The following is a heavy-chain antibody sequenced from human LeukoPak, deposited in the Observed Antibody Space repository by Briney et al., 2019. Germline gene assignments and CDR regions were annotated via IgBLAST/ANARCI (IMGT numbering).Heavy chain of an antibody. Sequence: PGGSLRLSCAVSGITLSNYGMSWVRQAPGKGLEWVAGISDSGGNTKYADSVKGRFTISRDNPKNTLYLHMNSLRAEDTAVYFCAKRGVVIRVILVGFHKAAYYFDSWGQGALVTVSS. CDR3: AKRGVVIRVILVGFHKAAYYFDS. J-gene: IGHJ4*02. V-gene: IGHV3-23*01. CDR1: GITLSNYG. D-gene: IGHD3-22*01. CDR2: ISDSGGNT.